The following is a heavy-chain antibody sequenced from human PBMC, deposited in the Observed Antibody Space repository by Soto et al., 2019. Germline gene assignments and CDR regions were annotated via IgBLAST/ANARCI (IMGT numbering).Heavy chain of an antibody. V-gene: IGHV3-9*01. CDR3: AKDCIAAAGTYYYGMDV. D-gene: IGHD6-13*01. CDR2: ISWNSGSI. CDR1: GFTFDDYA. Sequence: EVQLVESGGGLVQPGRSLRLSCAASGFTFDDYAMHWVRQAPGKGLEWVSGISWNSGSIGYADSVKGRFTISRDNAKNSLYRQMNSLRAEDTALDYCAKDCIAAAGTYYYGMDVWGQGTTVTVSS. J-gene: IGHJ6*02.